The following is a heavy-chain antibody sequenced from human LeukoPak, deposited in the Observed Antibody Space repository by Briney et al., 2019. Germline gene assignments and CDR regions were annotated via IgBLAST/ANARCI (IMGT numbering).Heavy chain of an antibody. V-gene: IGHV5-51*01. J-gene: IGHJ4*02. CDR3: ARGYIGSYYDY. Sequence: GESLQISCKGSGCSFTTYWIAWVRQLPGKGLEWMGIIYPGDSDTRYSPSFQGQVTISADKSISTAYLQWSSLKASDTAMFYCARGYIGSYYDYWGQGTLVTVSS. D-gene: IGHD1-26*01. CDR1: GCSFTTYW. CDR2: IYPGDSDT.